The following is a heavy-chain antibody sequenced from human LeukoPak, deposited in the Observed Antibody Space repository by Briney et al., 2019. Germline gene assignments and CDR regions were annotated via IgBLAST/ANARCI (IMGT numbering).Heavy chain of an antibody. CDR1: GGTFSSYA. V-gene: IGHV1-2*02. CDR3: ARVAYCGSGCYYYFDY. D-gene: IGHD2-21*01. Sequence: GASVKVSCKASGGTFSSYAISWVRQAPGQGLEWMGWINPNTGGTNYAQKFQGRVTLTRDTSISTAYMELNWLTSDDTALYYCARVAYCGSGCYYYFDYWGQGTLITVSS. CDR2: INPNTGGT. J-gene: IGHJ4*02.